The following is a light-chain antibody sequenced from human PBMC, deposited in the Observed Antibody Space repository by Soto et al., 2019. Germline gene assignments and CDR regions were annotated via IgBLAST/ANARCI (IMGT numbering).Light chain of an antibody. Sequence: QSVLTQPPSASGSPGQSVTISCTGTSSDVGGYDYVSWYQQYPGKAPKLIIYEVTKRPSGVPDRFSGSKSGNTAFLTVSGHQADDEADYYCTSSAGSNNIFGAGTKLTVL. CDR2: EVT. CDR3: TSSAGSNNI. V-gene: IGLV2-8*01. J-gene: IGLJ2*01. CDR1: SSDVGGYDY.